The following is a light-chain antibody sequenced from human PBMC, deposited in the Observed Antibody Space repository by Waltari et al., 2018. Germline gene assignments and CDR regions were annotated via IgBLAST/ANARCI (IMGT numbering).Light chain of an antibody. J-gene: IGKJ1*01. CDR1: QSVSRS. Sequence: IVLTQSPGTLSLSPGDRATLSCRASQSVSRSLAWYQQKPGQAPKLLIYGASTRATGIPDRFTGSGSGTDFGLTISSLEPEDFAIYFCQHYVRLPATFGQGTKVEIK. V-gene: IGKV3-20*01. CDR3: QHYVRLPAT. CDR2: GAS.